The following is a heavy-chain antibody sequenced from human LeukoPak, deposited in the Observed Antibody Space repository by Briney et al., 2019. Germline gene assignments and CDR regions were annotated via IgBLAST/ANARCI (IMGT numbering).Heavy chain of an antibody. D-gene: IGHD6-13*01. J-gene: IGHJ4*02. CDR3: ASLSSSWYSGDC. CDR2: INHSGST. Sequence: PSETLSLTCAVYGGSFSGYYWSWIRQPPGKGLEWIGEINHSGSTNYNPSLKSRVTISVDTSKNQFSLKLSSVTAADTAVYYCASLSSSWYSGDCWGQGTLVTVSS. CDR1: GGSFSGYY. V-gene: IGHV4-34*01.